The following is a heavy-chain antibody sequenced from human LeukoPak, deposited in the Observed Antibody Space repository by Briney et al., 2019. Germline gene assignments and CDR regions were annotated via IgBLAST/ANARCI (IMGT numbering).Heavy chain of an antibody. CDR3: ARAPREVTPVCSGGSCYLV. CDR1: GYTFTSYG. Sequence: ASVTVSCKASGYTFTSYGISWVRQAPGQGLGWMGWISAYNGNTNYAQKLQGRVTMTTDTSTSTAYMELRSLRSDDTAVYYCARAPREVTPVCSGGSCYLVWGQGTLVTVSS. D-gene: IGHD2-15*01. V-gene: IGHV1-18*01. J-gene: IGHJ4*02. CDR2: ISAYNGNT.